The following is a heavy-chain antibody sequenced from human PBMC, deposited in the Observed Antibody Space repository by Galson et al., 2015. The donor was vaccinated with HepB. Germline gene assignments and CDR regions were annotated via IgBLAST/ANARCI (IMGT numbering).Heavy chain of an antibody. CDR2: IDSSSTYI. CDR1: GFTFSSYS. V-gene: IGHV3-21*01. Sequence: SLRLSCAASGFTFSSYSMNWVRQAPGKGPDWVSSIDSSSTYIYCADSVRGRFTISRHNAKNSLYLQMNSLRAEDTAVYYCARDESLGDGDAFDIWGQGTMVTVSS. J-gene: IGHJ3*02. CDR3: ARDESLGDGDAFDI. D-gene: IGHD5-24*01.